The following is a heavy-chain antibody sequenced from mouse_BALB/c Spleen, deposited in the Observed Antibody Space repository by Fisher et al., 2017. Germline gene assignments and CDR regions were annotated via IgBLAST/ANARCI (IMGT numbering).Heavy chain of an antibody. D-gene: IGHD2-14*01. J-gene: IGHJ4*01. Sequence: KFKGKATLTADKSSSTAYMQLSSLTSEDSAVYFCARDYYRYAMDYWGQGTSVTVSS. CDR3: ARDYYRYAMDY. V-gene: IGHV1-80*01.